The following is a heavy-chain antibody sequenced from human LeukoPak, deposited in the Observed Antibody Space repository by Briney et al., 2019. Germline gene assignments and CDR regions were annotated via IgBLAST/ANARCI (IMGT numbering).Heavy chain of an antibody. CDR2: IYYSGST. CDR1: GGSISSYY. CDR3: ARQAAGNDAFDI. J-gene: IGHJ3*02. Sequence: SETLSLTCTVSGGSISSYYWSWIRQPPGKGLEWIGYIYYSGSTNYNPSLKSRVTISVDTSKNQFSLKLSSVTAADTAVYYCARQAAGNDAFDIWGQGTMVAVSS. V-gene: IGHV4-59*08. D-gene: IGHD6-13*01.